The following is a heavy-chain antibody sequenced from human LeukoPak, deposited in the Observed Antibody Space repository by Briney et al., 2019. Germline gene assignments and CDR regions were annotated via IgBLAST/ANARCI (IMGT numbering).Heavy chain of an antibody. V-gene: IGHV4-59*01. J-gene: IGHJ4*02. Sequence: PSETLSLTCTVSGGSISSYYWSWIRQPPGKGLEWIGYIYYSGSTNYNPSLKSRVTISVDTSKNQFSLKLSSVTAADTAVYYCARDGGDSSGYYPHWGQGTLVTVSS. CDR2: IYYSGST. CDR3: ARDGGDSSGYYPH. CDR1: GGSISSYY. D-gene: IGHD3-22*01.